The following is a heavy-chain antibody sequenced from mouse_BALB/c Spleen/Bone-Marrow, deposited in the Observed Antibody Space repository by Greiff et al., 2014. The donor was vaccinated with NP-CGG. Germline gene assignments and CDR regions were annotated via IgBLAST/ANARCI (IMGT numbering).Heavy chain of an antibody. J-gene: IGHJ4*01. CDR3: ARRNWDEYYAMDY. CDR2: IDPENGNT. V-gene: IGHV14-1*02. Sequence: VQLKESGAELVRPGALVKLSCKASGFNIKDYYMHWVKQRPEQGLEWIGWIDPENGNTIYDPKFQGKASITADTSSNTAYLQLSSLTSEDTAVYYCARRNWDEYYAMDYWGQGTSVTVSS. D-gene: IGHD4-1*01. CDR1: GFNIKDYY.